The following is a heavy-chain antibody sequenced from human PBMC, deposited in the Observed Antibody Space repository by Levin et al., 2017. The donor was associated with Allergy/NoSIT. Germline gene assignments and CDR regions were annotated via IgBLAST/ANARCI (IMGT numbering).Heavy chain of an antibody. Sequence: LSLTCAASGFTVSSNYMSWVRQAPGKGLEWVSVIYSGGSTYYADSVKGRFTISRDNSKNTLYLQMNSLRAEDTAVYYCARDTAFWQQGFDYWGQGTLVTVSS. CDR1: GFTVSSNY. D-gene: IGHD3-3*01. J-gene: IGHJ4*02. CDR3: ARDTAFWQQGFDY. V-gene: IGHV3-66*02. CDR2: IYSGGST.